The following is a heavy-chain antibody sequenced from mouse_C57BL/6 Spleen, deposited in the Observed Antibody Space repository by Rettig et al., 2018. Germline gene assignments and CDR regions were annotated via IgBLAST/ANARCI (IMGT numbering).Heavy chain of an antibody. CDR3: APYDYSFAY. J-gene: IGHJ3*01. D-gene: IGHD2-4*01. Sequence: EVQLVESGGGLVKPGGSLKLSCAASGFTFSDYGMPWVRQAPEKGLEWVAYISSGSSTIYYADTVKGRFTISRDNAKNTLFLQMTSLRSEDTAMYYCAPYDYSFAYWGQGTLVTVSA. CDR2: ISSGSSTI. V-gene: IGHV5-17*01. CDR1: GFTFSDYG.